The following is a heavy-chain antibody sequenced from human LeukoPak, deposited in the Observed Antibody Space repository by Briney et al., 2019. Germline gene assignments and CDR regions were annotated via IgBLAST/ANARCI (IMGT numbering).Heavy chain of an antibody. CDR2: IKQDGSEK. CDR1: EFTFSTYW. Sequence: HPGGSLRLSCAASEFTFSTYWMTWVRQAPGKGLEWVADIKQDGSEKYYVDSVKGRFTISRQNAKNSLFLQMNSLRPEDTAVYYCARGPDYDILADYFDYWGQGTLVTVSS. J-gene: IGHJ4*02. V-gene: IGHV3-7*01. CDR3: ARGPDYDILADYFDY. D-gene: IGHD3-9*01.